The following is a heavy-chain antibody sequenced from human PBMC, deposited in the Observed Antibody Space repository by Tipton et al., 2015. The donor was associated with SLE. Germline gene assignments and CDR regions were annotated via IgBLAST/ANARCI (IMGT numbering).Heavy chain of an antibody. CDR3: ARSAGTAARSWFDP. D-gene: IGHD6-6*01. J-gene: IGHJ5*02. CDR1: GYSFISYY. CDR2: INLDIGGA. V-gene: IGHV1-2*06. Sequence: QLVQSGAEVKKPGASVKVSCKASGYSFISYYMHWVRQAPGQGLEWMGRINLDIGGANYAQSFQGRVTLTRDTSMNTAYMELSRLGFDDAAVYYCARSAGTAARSWFDPWGQGTLVTVSS.